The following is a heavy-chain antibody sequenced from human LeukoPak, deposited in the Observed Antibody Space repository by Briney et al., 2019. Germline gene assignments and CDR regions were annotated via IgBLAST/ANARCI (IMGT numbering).Heavy chain of an antibody. Sequence: GGSLRLSCAASGFTFSSYSMNWVRQAPRKGLEWVSSISSSSNYIYYADSVKGRFTISRDNAKNSLYLQMNSLRVEDTAVYYCARDALGYNKAPFDYWGQGTLVTVSS. CDR2: ISSSSNYI. V-gene: IGHV3-21*01. J-gene: IGHJ4*02. CDR3: ARDALGYNKAPFDY. CDR1: GFTFSSYS. D-gene: IGHD5-24*01.